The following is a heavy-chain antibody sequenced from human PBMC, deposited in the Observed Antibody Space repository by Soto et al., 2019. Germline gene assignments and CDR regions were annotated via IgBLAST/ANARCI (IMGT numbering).Heavy chain of an antibody. J-gene: IGHJ6*02. V-gene: IGHV4-61*01. D-gene: IGHD2-8*01. CDR2: IYYSGST. Sequence: SETLSLTCTVSGGSVSSGSYYWSWIRQPPGKGLEWIGYIYYSGSTNYNPSLKSRVTISVDTSKNQFSLKLSSVTAADTAVYYCARVRLMVYAYDSYYYYGMDVWGQGTTVTVSS. CDR3: ARVRLMVYAYDSYYYYGMDV. CDR1: GGSVSSGSYY.